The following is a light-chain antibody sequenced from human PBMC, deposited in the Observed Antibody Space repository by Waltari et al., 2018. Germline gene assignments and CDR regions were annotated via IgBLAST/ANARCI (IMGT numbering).Light chain of an antibody. V-gene: IGLV4-69*01. J-gene: IGLJ3*02. Sequence: LVVTQSPSAYASLGPPVKHTCTLSSAHSSTIIAWLLQNKEKVPRDLMKVKRARRHSRGDGIPDRFSGSSSGAERHLTIASLQAGDEADYYCQTGGHGTWVFGGGTKLTVL. CDR3: QTGGHGTWV. CDR2: VKRARRH. CDR1: SAHSSTI.